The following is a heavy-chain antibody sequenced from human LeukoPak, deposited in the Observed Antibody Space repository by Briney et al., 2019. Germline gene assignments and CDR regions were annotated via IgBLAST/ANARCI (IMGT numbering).Heavy chain of an antibody. CDR2: INHSGST. J-gene: IGHJ4*01. V-gene: IGHV4-34*01. CDR1: GGSFSGYY. CDR3: ARKRGVKYYFDY. Sequence: SETLSLTCAVYGGSFSGYYCSWIRQPPGKGLEWIGEINHSGSTNYNPSLKSRVTMSVDTSKNQVSLKLSSVTAADTAVYYCARKRGVKYYFDYWGHGTLVTVSS.